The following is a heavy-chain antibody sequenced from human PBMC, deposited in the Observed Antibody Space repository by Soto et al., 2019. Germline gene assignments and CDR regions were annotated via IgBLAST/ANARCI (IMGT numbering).Heavy chain of an antibody. CDR1: GYSFNTYW. V-gene: IGHV5-51*01. D-gene: IGHD2-15*01. CDR3: ARRRSGGAFDV. Sequence: GESLKISCEASGYSFNTYWIGWVRQMPGKGLEWMGIIYPDDSDTRVNPSLQGQVTISADKSITTAYLQWNSLKASDTAMYFCARRRSGGAFDVWGQGTLVTVSS. CDR2: IYPDDSDT. J-gene: IGHJ3*01.